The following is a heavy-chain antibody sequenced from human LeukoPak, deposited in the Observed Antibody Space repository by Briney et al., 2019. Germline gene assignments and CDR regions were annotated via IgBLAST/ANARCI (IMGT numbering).Heavy chain of an antibody. V-gene: IGHV1-18*01. CDR3: AREALDSSSWYGEGDY. D-gene: IGHD6-13*01. Sequence: GASVKVSCKASGYTFTSYGISWVRQAPGQGLEWMGWISAYNGNTSYAQKLQGRVTMTTDTSTSTAYMELSRLRSDDTAVYYCAREALDSSSWYGEGDYWGQGTLVTVSS. CDR2: ISAYNGNT. CDR1: GYTFTSYG. J-gene: IGHJ4*02.